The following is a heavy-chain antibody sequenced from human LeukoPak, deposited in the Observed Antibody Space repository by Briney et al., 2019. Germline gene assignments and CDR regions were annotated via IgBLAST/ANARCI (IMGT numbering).Heavy chain of an antibody. CDR3: AKNLDWSGYYYGVAFDI. CDR2: ISGSGGST. J-gene: IGHJ3*02. CDR1: GFTFSSYA. Sequence: GGSLRLSCAASGFTFSSYAMSWVRQAPGKGLEWVSAISGSGGSTYYADSVKGRFTISRDNSKNTLYLQMNSLRAEDTAVYYCAKNLDWSGYYYGVAFDIWGQGTMVTVSS. V-gene: IGHV3-23*01. D-gene: IGHD3-22*01.